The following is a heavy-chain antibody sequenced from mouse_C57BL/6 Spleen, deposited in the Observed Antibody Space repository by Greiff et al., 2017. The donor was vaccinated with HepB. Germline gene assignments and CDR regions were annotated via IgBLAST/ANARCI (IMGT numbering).Heavy chain of an antibody. CDR1: GYAFSSYW. D-gene: IGHD2-3*01. CDR2: IYPGDGDT. CDR3: ARGEDGYPAWFAY. Sequence: VQLQQSGAELVKPGASVKISCKASGYAFSSYWMNWVKQRPGKGLEWIGQIYPGDGDTNYNGKFKGKATLTADKSSSTAYMQLSSLTSEDSAVYFCARGEDGYPAWFAYWGQGTLVTVSA. V-gene: IGHV1-80*01. J-gene: IGHJ3*01.